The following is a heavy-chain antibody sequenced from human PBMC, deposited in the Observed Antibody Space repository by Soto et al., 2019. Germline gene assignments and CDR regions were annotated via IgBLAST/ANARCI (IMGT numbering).Heavy chain of an antibody. CDR1: GFTFSSYA. CDR3: AKEVARGIAVAGPEY. CDR2: ISGSGGST. J-gene: IGHJ4*02. Sequence: EVQLLESGGGLVQPGGSLRLSCAASGFTFSSYAMRWVRQAPGKGLEWVSAISGSGGSTYYADSVKGRFTISRDNSKNPRYLQMNSLRAEDTAVYYCAKEVARGIAVAGPEYWGQGTLVTVSS. D-gene: IGHD6-19*01. V-gene: IGHV3-23*01.